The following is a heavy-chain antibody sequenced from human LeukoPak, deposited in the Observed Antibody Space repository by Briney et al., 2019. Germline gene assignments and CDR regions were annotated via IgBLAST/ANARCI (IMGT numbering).Heavy chain of an antibody. CDR1: GYTFTGYY. CDR3: ARDGYYYDSSTPSY. V-gene: IGHV1-2*02. Sequence: ASVKVSCKASGYTFTGYYMHWVRQAPGQGLEWMGWINPNSGGTNYAQKFQGRVTMTRDTSISTAYMELSRLRSDVTAVYYCARDGYYYDSSTPSYWGQGTLVTVSS. J-gene: IGHJ4*02. CDR2: INPNSGGT. D-gene: IGHD3-22*01.